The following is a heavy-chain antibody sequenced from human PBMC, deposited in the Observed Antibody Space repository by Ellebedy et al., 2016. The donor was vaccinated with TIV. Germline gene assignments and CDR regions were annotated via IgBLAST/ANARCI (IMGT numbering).Heavy chain of an antibody. V-gene: IGHV3-21*01. Sequence: GESLKISCAASGFTFSSYSMNWVRQAPGKGLEWVSSISSSSSYLYYADSVKGRFTISSDNAKNSLYLQMNSRRAEDTAVYYCAREEGSSSWYLYYYYGMDVWGQGTTVTVSS. CDR1: GFTFSSYS. CDR3: AREEGSSSWYLYYYYGMDV. J-gene: IGHJ6*02. D-gene: IGHD6-13*01. CDR2: ISSSSSYL.